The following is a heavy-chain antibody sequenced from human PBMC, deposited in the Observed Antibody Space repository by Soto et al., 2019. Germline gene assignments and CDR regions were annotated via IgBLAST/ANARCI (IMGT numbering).Heavy chain of an antibody. J-gene: IGHJ5*02. Sequence: SVKVSCKASGGTFSSYAISWVRQAPGQGLEWMGGIIPIFGTANYAQKFQGRVTITADESTSTAYMELSSLRSEDTAVYYCARVGLYDFWSGNNWFDPWGQGTLVTVSS. CDR3: ARVGLYDFWSGNNWFDP. V-gene: IGHV1-69*13. CDR1: GGTFSSYA. CDR2: IIPIFGTA. D-gene: IGHD3-3*01.